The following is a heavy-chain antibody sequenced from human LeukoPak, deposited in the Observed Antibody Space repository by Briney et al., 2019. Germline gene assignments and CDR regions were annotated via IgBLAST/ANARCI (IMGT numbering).Heavy chain of an antibody. Sequence: GGSLRLSCAASGFTFSTYAVSWVRQAPGKGLEWVAVISYDGSNKYYADSVKGRFTISRDNSKNTLYLQMNSLRAEDTAVYYCAKGPDYGDYFDYWGQGTLVTVSS. CDR3: AKGPDYGDYFDY. CDR2: ISYDGSNK. J-gene: IGHJ4*02. D-gene: IGHD4-17*01. V-gene: IGHV3-30*18. CDR1: GFTFSTYA.